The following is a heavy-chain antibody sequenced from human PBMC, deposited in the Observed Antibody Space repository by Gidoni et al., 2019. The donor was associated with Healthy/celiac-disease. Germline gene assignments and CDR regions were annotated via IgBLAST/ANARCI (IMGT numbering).Heavy chain of an antibody. D-gene: IGHD4-17*01. CDR2: SSHSGST. J-gene: IGHJ5*02. CDR3: ARERGITVTTILGSSWFDP. Sequence: QLQLQESGSGLVQPSQTLSLTCAVSGGSISRGGYYWSWIRQPPWKGLEWIGYSSHSGSTYYNPSLKRRVTISVDRSKNQFSLKLSSVTAADTAVYYCARERGITVTTILGSSWFDPLGQGTLVTVSS. CDR1: GGSISRGGYY. V-gene: IGHV4-30-2*01.